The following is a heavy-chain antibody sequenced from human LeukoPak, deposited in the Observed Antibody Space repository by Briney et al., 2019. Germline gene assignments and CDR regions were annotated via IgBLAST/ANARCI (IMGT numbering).Heavy chain of an antibody. Sequence: ASVKVSCKASGYTFTSFGISWVRQARGQGPEWMGWISAYNGNTNYVQRYQGRVTMTADTSTSTAYMELRSLTSDDTAVYYCARDLGLDTTMIFFDYWGQGTLVTVSS. D-gene: IGHD3/OR15-3a*01. CDR2: ISAYNGNT. V-gene: IGHV1-18*01. CDR3: ARDLGLDTTMIFFDY. J-gene: IGHJ4*02. CDR1: GYTFTSFG.